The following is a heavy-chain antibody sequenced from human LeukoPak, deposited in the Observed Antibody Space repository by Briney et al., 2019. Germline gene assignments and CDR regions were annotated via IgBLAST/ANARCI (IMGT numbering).Heavy chain of an antibody. CDR1: VFTFSIYA. CDR3: VKRTGLHFDF. V-gene: IGHV3-23*01. D-gene: IGHD1-14*01. CDR2: ISGSDGST. Sequence: PGGSLRLSCAPSVFTFSIYAMTCVRQAPGKGLEWVSGISGSDGSTNYADSVKGRFTISRDNSKNTLFLQMNSLRADDTAVYYCVKRTGLHFDFWGQGTLVTVSS. J-gene: IGHJ4*02.